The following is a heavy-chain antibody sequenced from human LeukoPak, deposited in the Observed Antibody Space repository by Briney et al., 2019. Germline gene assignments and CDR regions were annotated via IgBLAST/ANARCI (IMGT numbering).Heavy chain of an antibody. Sequence: ASVTVSFTFSVYTLTELSMHWGRQAPGKGLEWMGGFDPEDGETIYAQKFQGRVTMTKDTSTDTAYMELSSLRSEDTAVYYCATGFGSSWSDAFDIWGQGTMVTVSS. D-gene: IGHD6-13*01. CDR3: ATGFGSSWSDAFDI. CDR1: VYTLTELS. V-gene: IGHV1-24*01. CDR2: FDPEDGET. J-gene: IGHJ3*02.